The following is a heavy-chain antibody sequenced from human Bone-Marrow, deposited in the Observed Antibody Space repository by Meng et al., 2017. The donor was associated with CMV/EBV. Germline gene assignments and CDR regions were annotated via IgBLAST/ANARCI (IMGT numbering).Heavy chain of an antibody. CDR2: IGTAGAT. CDR3: ARGYYDSSGYYGLDAFDI. J-gene: IGHJ3*02. Sequence: GGSLRPSCAASGFTFSSYDMHWVRQATGKGLEWVSAIGTAGATYYPGSVKGRFTISRENAKNSLYLQMNSLRAGDTAVYYCARGYYDSSGYYGLDAFDIWGQGTMVTVSS. CDR1: GFTFSSYD. D-gene: IGHD3-22*01. V-gene: IGHV3-13*01.